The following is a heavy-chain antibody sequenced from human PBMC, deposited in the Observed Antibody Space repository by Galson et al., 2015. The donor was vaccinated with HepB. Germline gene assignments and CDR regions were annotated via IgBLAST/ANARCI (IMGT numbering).Heavy chain of an antibody. CDR1: GGSISSYY. CDR3: ARGDITMVRGVTYNWFDP. CDR2: IYYSGST. J-gene: IGHJ5*02. D-gene: IGHD3-10*01. V-gene: IGHV4-59*01. Sequence: LSLTCTVSGGSISSYYWSWIRQPPGKGLEWIGYIYYSGSTNYNPSLKSRVTISVDTSKNQFSLKLSSVTAADTAVYYCARGDITMVRGVTYNWFDPWGQGTLVTVSS.